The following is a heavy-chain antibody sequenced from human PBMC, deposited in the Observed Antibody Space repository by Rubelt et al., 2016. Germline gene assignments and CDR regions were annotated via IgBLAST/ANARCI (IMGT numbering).Heavy chain of an antibody. Sequence: EVQLVESGGGLVQPGGSLRLSCAASGFTFSSYSMNWVRQAPGKGLEWVSYISSSSSPIHYADSVKCRFAISRDNAKNTLDLQMNSLRAEDTAVYYCAKVRAGTTALTYYYYGMDVWGQGTTVTVSS. J-gene: IGHJ6*02. CDR3: AKVRAGTTALTYYYYGMDV. D-gene: IGHD1-1*01. CDR2: ISSSSSPI. CDR1: GFTFSSYS. V-gene: IGHV3-48*01.